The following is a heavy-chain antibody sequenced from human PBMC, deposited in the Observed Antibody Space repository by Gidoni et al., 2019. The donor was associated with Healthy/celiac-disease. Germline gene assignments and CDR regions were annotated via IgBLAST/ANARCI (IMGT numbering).Heavy chain of an antibody. D-gene: IGHD3-3*01. J-gene: IGHJ6*02. CDR2: LHAGNGNT. CDR1: GYTLTSYA. Sequence: QVQLVQAGAEVKKPGASVKVYCKAAGYTLTSYAMHWGRQAPGQRLEWMGWLHAGNGNTTYSQKFQGRVTITRDTSASTAYMELSSLRSEDTAVYYCARDRDYDFWSGYNYYYYGMDVWGQGTTVTVSS. V-gene: IGHV1-3*01. CDR3: ARDRDYDFWSGYNYYYYGMDV.